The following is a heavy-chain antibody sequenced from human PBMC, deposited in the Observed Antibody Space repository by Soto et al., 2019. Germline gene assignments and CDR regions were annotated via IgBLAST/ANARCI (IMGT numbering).Heavy chain of an antibody. D-gene: IGHD3-3*01. V-gene: IGHV1-3*01. J-gene: IGHJ4*02. Sequence: ASVKVSCKASGYTFTSYAMHWVRQAPGQRLEWMGWINAGNGNTKYSQKFQGRVTITRDTSASTAYMELSSLRSEDTAVYYCARDLSYYDFWSGLDYWGQGTLVTVSS. CDR1: GYTFTSYA. CDR3: ARDLSYYDFWSGLDY. CDR2: INAGNGNT.